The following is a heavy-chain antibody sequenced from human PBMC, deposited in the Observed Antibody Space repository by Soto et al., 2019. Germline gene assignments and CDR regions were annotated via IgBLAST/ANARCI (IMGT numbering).Heavy chain of an antibody. D-gene: IGHD6-19*01. V-gene: IGHV4-31*03. CDR2: LYYSGST. CDR1: GGSISSDGYY. CDR3: ARDVAGTIDY. J-gene: IGHJ4*02. Sequence: SETLSLTCTVSGGSISSDGYYWSWLRQHPGKGLVWIGYLYYSGSTYYNPSLKSRVTISVDTSKNQFSLKLSSVTAADTAVYDSARDVAGTIDYWGQGTLVTVSS.